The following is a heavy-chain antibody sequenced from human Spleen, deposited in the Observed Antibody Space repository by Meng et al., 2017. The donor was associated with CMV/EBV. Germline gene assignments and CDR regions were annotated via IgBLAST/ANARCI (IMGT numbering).Heavy chain of an antibody. D-gene: IGHD1-26*01. J-gene: IGHJ4*02. Sequence: SCKAAGYNCTSYGSSWVRQAPGQGIEWMGWISAYNGNTNYAQKLQGRVTMTTDTSTSTAYMELRSLRSDDTAVYYCARENGELLPEVYWGQGTLVTVSS. CDR1: GYNCTSYG. V-gene: IGHV1-18*01. CDR2: ISAYNGNT. CDR3: ARENGELLPEVY.